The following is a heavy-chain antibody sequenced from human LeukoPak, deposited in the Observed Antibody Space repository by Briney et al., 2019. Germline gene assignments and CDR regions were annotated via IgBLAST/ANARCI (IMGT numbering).Heavy chain of an antibody. Sequence: SETLSLTCTVSGVSISSGGYYWSWIRQPPGRGLEWIGYIYHSGSTYYNPSLKSRVTISVDRSKNQFSLKLSSVTAADAAVYYCARDAVGVSSGNIDYWGQGTLVTVSS. J-gene: IGHJ4*02. CDR3: ARDAVGVSSGNIDY. V-gene: IGHV4-30-2*01. D-gene: IGHD3-10*01. CDR1: GVSISSGGYY. CDR2: IYHSGST.